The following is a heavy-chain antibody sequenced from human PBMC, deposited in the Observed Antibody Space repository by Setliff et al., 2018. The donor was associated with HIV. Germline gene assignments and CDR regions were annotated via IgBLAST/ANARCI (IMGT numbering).Heavy chain of an antibody. V-gene: IGHV3-74*01. CDR1: GFTFDRYW. J-gene: IGHJ4*02. Sequence: GGSLRLSCAASGFTFDRYWMHWVRQAPGKGLVWVSRVNTDGSSKTYADSVKDRFTISRDNAKNTLYLKMHDLRAEDTGVYYCAKKTAAYTSGSWLHYWGQGTLVTVSS. CDR2: VNTDGSSK. CDR3: AKKTAAYTSGSWLHY. D-gene: IGHD3-10*01.